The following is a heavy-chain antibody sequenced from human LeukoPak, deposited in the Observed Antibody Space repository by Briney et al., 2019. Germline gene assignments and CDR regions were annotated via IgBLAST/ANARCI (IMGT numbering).Heavy chain of an antibody. Sequence: GGSLRLSCAASGFTFSSYWMHWVRQAPGKGLVWVSRIERDGRSTSYADSVKGRFTISRDTAKDSLYLQMNSLRAEDTAVYYCARGRGHSGYDLYDYWGQGTLVTVSS. CDR2: IERDGRST. CDR1: GFTFSSYW. V-gene: IGHV3-74*01. D-gene: IGHD5-12*01. J-gene: IGHJ4*02. CDR3: ARGRGHSGYDLYDY.